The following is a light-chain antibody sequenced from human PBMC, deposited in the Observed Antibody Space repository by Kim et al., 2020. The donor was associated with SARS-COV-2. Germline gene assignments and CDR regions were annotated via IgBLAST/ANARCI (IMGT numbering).Light chain of an antibody. CDR3: QQYDSYPWT. CDR1: QSISNW. V-gene: IGKV1-5*03. CDR2: RAS. Sequence: DIQMTQSPSTLSASAGERVTITCRASQSISNWLAWYQHTPGKAPKHVIYRASVLQSGVPSRFSGSGSGTEFTLTISGLQPDEFATYYCQQYDSYPWTFGQGTKLHI. J-gene: IGKJ1*01.